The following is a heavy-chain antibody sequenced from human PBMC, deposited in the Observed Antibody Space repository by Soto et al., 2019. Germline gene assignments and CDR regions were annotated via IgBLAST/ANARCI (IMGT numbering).Heavy chain of an antibody. D-gene: IGHD3-3*01. CDR1: GFSLTTSGVG. J-gene: IGHJ4*02. CDR2: IYWDDAK. CDR3: AHRVLRTVFGLVTTAAIYFDF. Sequence: QITLNESGPTVVRPTETLTLTCRFSGFSLTTSGVGVGSIRQSPGKAPERLALIYWDDAKRYSASLKSRVTITKHTSKNQVVLTVSDLGPTDTATYDCAHRVLRTVFGLVTTAAIYFDFWGQGTPVAVSS. V-gene: IGHV2-5*02.